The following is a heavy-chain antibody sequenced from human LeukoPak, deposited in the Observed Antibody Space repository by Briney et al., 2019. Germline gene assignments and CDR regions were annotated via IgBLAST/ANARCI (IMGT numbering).Heavy chain of an antibody. V-gene: IGHV3-7*01. CDR2: INEDGSVK. Sequence: GGSLRLSCAASGFTFSTSWMTWVRQAPGKELEWVGNINEDGSVKNYVDSVKGRFTTSRDNAKNSLYLLMHSLRADDTAVYYCARDSGYNAFDIWGQGTMVTVSS. D-gene: IGHD5-12*01. CDR1: GFTFSTSW. J-gene: IGHJ3*02. CDR3: ARDSGYNAFDI.